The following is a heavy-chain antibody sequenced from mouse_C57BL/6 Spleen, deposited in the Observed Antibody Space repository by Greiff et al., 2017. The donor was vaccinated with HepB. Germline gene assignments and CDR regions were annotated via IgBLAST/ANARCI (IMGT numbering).Heavy chain of an antibody. V-gene: IGHV1-7*01. D-gene: IGHD1-1*01. CDR1: GYTFTSYW. Sequence: QVQLQQSGAELAKPGASVKLSCKASGYTFTSYWMHWVKQRPGQGLEWIGYINPSSGYTKYTQKFKDKATLTADKSSSTAYMQLSSLTYEDAAVYYCAGGSISFAYWGQGTLVTVSA. J-gene: IGHJ3*01. CDR3: AGGSISFAY. CDR2: INPSSGYT.